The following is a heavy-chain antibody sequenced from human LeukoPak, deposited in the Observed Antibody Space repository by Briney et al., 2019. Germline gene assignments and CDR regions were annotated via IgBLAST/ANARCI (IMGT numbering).Heavy chain of an antibody. CDR2: INTNSGTP. D-gene: IGHD2-15*01. V-gene: IGHV7-4-1*02. Sequence: ASVKVSCKASGYSFTNYALNWVRQAPGQGLEWIGWINTNSGTPTYAQGFTGRFVFSLDTSVNTAYLQISSLKAEDTAVYYCARVPFVVMGVTGNWFDPWGQGTLVTVSS. CDR3: ARVPFVVMGVTGNWFDP. J-gene: IGHJ5*02. CDR1: GYSFTNYA.